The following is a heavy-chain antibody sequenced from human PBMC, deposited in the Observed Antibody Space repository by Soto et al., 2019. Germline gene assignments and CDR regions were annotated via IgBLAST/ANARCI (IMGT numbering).Heavy chain of an antibody. J-gene: IGHJ4*02. CDR2: INSDGSST. D-gene: IGHD5-12*01. CDR1: GFTFSSYW. CDR3: AREGADSGNDDY. Sequence: GGSLRLSCAASGFTFSSYWMHWVRQAPGKGLVWVSRINSDGSSTSYADSVKGRFTISRDNAKNTLYLQMNSLRAEDTAVYYCAREGADSGNDDYWGQGTLVTVSS. V-gene: IGHV3-74*01.